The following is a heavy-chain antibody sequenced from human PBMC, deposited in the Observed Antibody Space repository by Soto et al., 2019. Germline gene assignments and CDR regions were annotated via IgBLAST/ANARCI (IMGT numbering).Heavy chain of an antibody. CDR1: GFTFSSYS. J-gene: IGHJ4*02. D-gene: IGHD6-19*01. CDR3: AREPRDQSSGWYFDY. CDR2: ISSSSSYI. Sequence: LRLSCAASGFTFSSYSMNWVRQAPGKGLEWVSSISSSSSYIYYADSVKGRFTISRDNAKNSLYLQMNSLRAEDTAVYYCAREPRDQSSGWYFDYWGQGTLVTVSS. V-gene: IGHV3-21*01.